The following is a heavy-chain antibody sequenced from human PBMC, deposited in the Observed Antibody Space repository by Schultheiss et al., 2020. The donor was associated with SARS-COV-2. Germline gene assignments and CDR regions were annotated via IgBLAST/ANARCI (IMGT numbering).Heavy chain of an antibody. J-gene: IGHJ4*02. V-gene: IGHV1-58*02. CDR3: ARDRIVVVTAMPWIDY. CDR2: IVVGSGNT. D-gene: IGHD2-21*02. CDR1: GFIFTSSA. Sequence: SVKVSCKASGFIFTSSAMQWVRQARGQRLEWIGWIVVGSGNTNYAQKLQGRVTMTTDTSTSTAYMELRSLRSDDTAVYYCARDRIVVVTAMPWIDYWGQGTLVTVSS.